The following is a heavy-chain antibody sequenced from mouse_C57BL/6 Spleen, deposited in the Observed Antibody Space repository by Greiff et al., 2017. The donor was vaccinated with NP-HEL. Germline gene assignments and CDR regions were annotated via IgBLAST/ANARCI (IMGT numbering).Heavy chain of an antibody. CDR2: ISSGGDYI. V-gene: IGHV5-9-1*02. Sequence: EVQLVESGEGLVKPGGSLKLSCAASGFTFSSYAMSWVRQTPEKRLEWVAYISSGGDYIYYADTVKGRFTISRDNARNTLYLQMSSLKSEDTAMYYCTRDRDTTVVATDAMDYWGQGTSVTVSS. CDR3: TRDRDTTVVATDAMDY. J-gene: IGHJ4*01. CDR1: GFTFSSYA. D-gene: IGHD1-1*01.